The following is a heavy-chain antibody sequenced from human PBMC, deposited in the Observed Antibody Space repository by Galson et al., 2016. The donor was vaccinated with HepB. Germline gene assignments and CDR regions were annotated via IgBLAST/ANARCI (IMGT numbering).Heavy chain of an antibody. V-gene: IGHV4-30-2*01. CDR3: SRIRGYTGYGPKYFYGMDG. D-gene: IGHD5-12*01. CDR2: IYHSGNT. CDR1: GGSISSGGYS. Sequence: TLSLTCAVSGGSISSGGYSWTWIRQPPGKGLEWIGYIYHSGNTYYNPSPERRVTISVDRSQNQFSLNLSSVTAAATAVYYCSRIRGYTGYGPKYFYGMDGWGQGTTVTVSS. J-gene: IGHJ6*02.